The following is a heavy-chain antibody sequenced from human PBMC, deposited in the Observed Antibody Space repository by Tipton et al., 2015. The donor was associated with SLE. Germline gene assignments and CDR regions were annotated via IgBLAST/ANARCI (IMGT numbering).Heavy chain of an antibody. CDR2: IYYTGSA. CDR1: GGSISSSSY. CDR3: ARENSGNFLPPNYFDY. Sequence: TLSLTCAVSGGSISSSSYWSWIRQPPGKGLEWIGYIYYTGSANYNPSLKSRVTISIDTSKNQFSLKVNSVTAADTAVYYCARENSGNFLPPNYFDYWGQGALVTVSS. J-gene: IGHJ4*02. D-gene: IGHD1-26*01. V-gene: IGHV4-61*01.